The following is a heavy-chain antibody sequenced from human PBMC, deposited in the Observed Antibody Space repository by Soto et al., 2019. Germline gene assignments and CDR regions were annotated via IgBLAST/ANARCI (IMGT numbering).Heavy chain of an antibody. CDR2: ISNDGGNE. CDR1: GFTLGDFA. J-gene: IGHJ6*02. CDR3: ASAMPGMDA. Sequence: QVQLVESGGGVVQPGRSLRLSCAASGFTLGDFAMHWVRQAPGKGLEWVALISNDGGNEHYGDSVEGRFTISRDNPKHVLYLQLTGLGVEVTAVFSCASAMPGMDAWGQGTAVTLSS. V-gene: IGHV3-30-3*01. D-gene: IGHD2-2*01.